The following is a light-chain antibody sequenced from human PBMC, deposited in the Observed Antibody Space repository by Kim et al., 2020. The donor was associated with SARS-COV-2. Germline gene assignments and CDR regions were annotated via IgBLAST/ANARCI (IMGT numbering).Light chain of an antibody. CDR2: DVS. CDR3: SSYTSSSTFDVV. CDR1: SSDVGGYNY. J-gene: IGLJ2*01. Sequence: QSVVTQPASVSGSPGQSITISCTGTSSDVGGYNYVSWYQQHPGKAPKLMIYDVSKRPSGVSNRFSGSKSGNTASLTISGLQAEDEADYYCSSYTSSSTFDVVFGGGTKVTVL. V-gene: IGLV2-14*01.